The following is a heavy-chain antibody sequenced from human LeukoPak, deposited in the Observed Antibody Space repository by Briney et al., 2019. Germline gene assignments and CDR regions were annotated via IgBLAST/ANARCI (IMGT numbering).Heavy chain of an antibody. Sequence: SKTLSLTCTVSGGSVSSGSYYWSWIRQPPGKGLEWIGYIYYSGSTNYNPSLKSRVTISVDTSKNQFSLKLSSVTAADTAVYYCARDLRAVGKGYYYYGMDVWGQGTTVTVSS. CDR2: IYYSGST. J-gene: IGHJ6*02. CDR3: ARDLRAVGKGYYYYGMDV. D-gene: IGHD1-26*01. CDR1: GGSVSSGSYY. V-gene: IGHV4-61*01.